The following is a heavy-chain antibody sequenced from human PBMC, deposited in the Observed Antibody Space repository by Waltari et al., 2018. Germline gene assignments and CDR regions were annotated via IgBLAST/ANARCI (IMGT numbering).Heavy chain of an antibody. CDR3: ARDEAAAGGGDAFDI. V-gene: IGHV4-38-2*02. J-gene: IGHJ3*02. CDR2: IYHSGST. D-gene: IGHD6-13*01. CDR1: GYSISSGYY. Sequence: QVQLQESGPGLVKPSETLSLTCAVSGYSISSGYYWGWIRQPPGKGLEWIGSIYHSGSTYYNPSLKSRVTISVDTSKNQFSLKLSSVTAADTAVYYCARDEAAAGGGDAFDIWGQGTMVTVSS.